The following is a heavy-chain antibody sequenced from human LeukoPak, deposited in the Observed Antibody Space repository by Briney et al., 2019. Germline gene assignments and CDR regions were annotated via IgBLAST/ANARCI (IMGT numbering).Heavy chain of an antibody. CDR2: IYHSGST. CDR1: GGSISSSNW. J-gene: IGHJ4*02. Sequence: PSETLSLTCAVSGGSISSSNWWSWVRQPPGKGLEWIGEIYHSGSTNYNPSLKSRVTISVDKSKNQFSLKLSSVTAADTAVYYCARAPMVRGVIGPLGYWGQGTLVTVSS. V-gene: IGHV4-4*02. CDR3: ARAPMVRGVIGPLGY. D-gene: IGHD3-10*01.